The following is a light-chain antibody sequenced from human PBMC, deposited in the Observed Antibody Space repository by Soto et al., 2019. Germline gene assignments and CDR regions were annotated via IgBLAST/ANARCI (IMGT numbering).Light chain of an antibody. Sequence: EIVMTQSPATLSVSPGERATLSCRASQSVSSNLAWYQQKPGQAPRLLIYGASTRATGIPARFSGSGSGTEFTLTISSLQSEDFAVYYCQQYNKPMYTFGQGTKLEIK. J-gene: IGKJ2*01. V-gene: IGKV3-15*01. CDR3: QQYNKPMYT. CDR1: QSVSSN. CDR2: GAS.